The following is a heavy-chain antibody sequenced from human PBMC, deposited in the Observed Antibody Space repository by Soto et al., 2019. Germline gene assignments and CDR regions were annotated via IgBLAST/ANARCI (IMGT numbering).Heavy chain of an antibody. V-gene: IGHV4-59*08. D-gene: IGHD6-6*01. CDR2: IYYSGST. CDR3: ASLAYSNLSKNWFDP. J-gene: IGHJ5*02. Sequence: PSETLSLTCTVSGGSISSYYWSWIRQPPGKGLEWIGYIYYSGSTNYNPSLKSRVTISVDTSKNQFSLKLSSVTAADTAVYYCASLAYSNLSKNWFDPWGQGTLVTVSS. CDR1: GGSISSYY.